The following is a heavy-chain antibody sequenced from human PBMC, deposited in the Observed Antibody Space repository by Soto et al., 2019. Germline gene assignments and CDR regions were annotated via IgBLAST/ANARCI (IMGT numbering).Heavy chain of an antibody. CDR3: ANSIAACPFWFDP. Sequence: QVQLVQSGAEVKKPGSSVKVSCKASGGTFSSYAISWVRQAPGQGLEWMGGIIPIFGTENYALKFQGRVTITADDSTSTAYMELSSLRSENTAVYYCANSIAACPFWFDPWGQGTLVTVSS. CDR1: GGTFSSYA. D-gene: IGHD6-6*01. J-gene: IGHJ5*02. V-gene: IGHV1-69*01. CDR2: IIPIFGTE.